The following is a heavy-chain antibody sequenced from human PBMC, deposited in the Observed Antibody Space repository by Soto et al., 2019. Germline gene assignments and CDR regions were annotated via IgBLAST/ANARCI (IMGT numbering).Heavy chain of an antibody. D-gene: IGHD5-18*01. CDR3: ARDPRIQLWSYFDY. CDR2: IYYSGST. Sequence: SETLSLTCTVSGGSISSGGYYWSWIRQHPGKGLEWIGYIYYSGSTYYNPSLKSRVTISVDTSKNQFSLKLSSVTAADTAVYYCARDPRIQLWSYFDYWGQGTLVTVSS. J-gene: IGHJ4*02. CDR1: GGSISSGGYY. V-gene: IGHV4-31*03.